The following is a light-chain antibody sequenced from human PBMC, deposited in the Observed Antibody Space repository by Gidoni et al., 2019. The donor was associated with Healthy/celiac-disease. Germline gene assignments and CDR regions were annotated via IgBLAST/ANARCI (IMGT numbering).Light chain of an antibody. Sequence: IVMTQSPDSLSVSLGERATLNCKSSQSVLYSSNNKNYVAWYQQKPGQPPKLLIYWAFTRESGVPDRFSGSGSGTDLTLTISSLQAEDVAVYYCQQYYSTPRTFGQGTKVEIK. CDR1: QSVLYSSNNKNY. V-gene: IGKV4-1*01. J-gene: IGKJ1*01. CDR2: WAF. CDR3: QQYYSTPRT.